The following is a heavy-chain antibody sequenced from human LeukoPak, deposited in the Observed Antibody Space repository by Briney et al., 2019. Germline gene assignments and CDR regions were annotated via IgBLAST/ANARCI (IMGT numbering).Heavy chain of an antibody. J-gene: IGHJ4*02. CDR1: GFTFSNYA. CDR2: ISGSGGST. CDR3: AKDGEAVAALNYFDY. D-gene: IGHD6-19*01. V-gene: IGHV3-23*01. Sequence: PGGSLRFSCAASGFTFSNYAMSWVRQAPGKGPEWVSAISGSGGSTYYADSVKGRFTISRDNSKNTLYLQMNSLRAEDTAVHYCAKDGEAVAALNYFDYWGQGTLVTVSS.